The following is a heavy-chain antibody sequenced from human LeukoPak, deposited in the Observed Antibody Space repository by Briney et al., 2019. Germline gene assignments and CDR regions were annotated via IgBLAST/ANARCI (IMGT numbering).Heavy chain of an antibody. Sequence: PSETLSLTCTVSGGSISSYYWSWIRQPPGKGLEWIGYIYYSGSTNYNPSLKSRVTISVDTSKNQFSLKLSSVTAADTAVYYCARALGYCSSTSCYIWFDPWGQGTLVTVSS. CDR2: IYYSGST. V-gene: IGHV4-59*01. D-gene: IGHD2-2*02. J-gene: IGHJ5*02. CDR1: GGSISSYY. CDR3: ARALGYCSSTSCYIWFDP.